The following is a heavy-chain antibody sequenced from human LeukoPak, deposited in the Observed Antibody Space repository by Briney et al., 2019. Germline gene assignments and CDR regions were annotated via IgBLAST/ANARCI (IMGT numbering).Heavy chain of an antibody. J-gene: IGHJ5*02. CDR3: AKGSGINHYHWIDP. CDR2: ISGGGGST. Sequence: PGGSLRLSCSASGFTFSSYAMSWARQAPGKGLEWASGISGGGGSTYYADSVKGRFTISRDNSKNTLYLQMDSLRAEDTALYYCAKGSGINHYHWIDPWGQGTLVTVSS. D-gene: IGHD6-13*01. CDR1: GFTFSSYA. V-gene: IGHV3-23*01.